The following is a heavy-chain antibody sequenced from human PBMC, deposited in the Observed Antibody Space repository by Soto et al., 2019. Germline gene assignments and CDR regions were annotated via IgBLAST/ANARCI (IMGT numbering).Heavy chain of an antibody. CDR1: GFTFSSYW. CDR3: ARVPVLVPAISCYFGMDV. V-gene: IGHV3-74*01. CDR2: INSDGSSA. D-gene: IGHD2-21*02. J-gene: IGHJ6*02. Sequence: PGGSLRLSCAASGFTFSSYWMHWVRQAPGKGLVWVSRINSDGSSASYADSVKGRFTISRDNAKDTLYLQMNSLRAEATAVDYYARVPVLVPAISCYFGMDVWGQGTTVTVPS.